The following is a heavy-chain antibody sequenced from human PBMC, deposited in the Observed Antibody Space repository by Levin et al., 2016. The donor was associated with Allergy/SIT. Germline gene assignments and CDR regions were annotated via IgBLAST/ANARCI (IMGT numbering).Heavy chain of an antibody. D-gene: IGHD4-17*01. CDR2: ISYDGSNK. Sequence: GGSLRLSCAASGFTFSSYGMHWVRQAPGKGLEWVAVISYDGSNKYYADSVKGRFTISRDNSKNTLYLQMNSLRAEDTAVYYCAKADDYGDYPLDYWGQGTLVTVSS. CDR1: GFTFSSYG. V-gene: IGHV3-30*18. J-gene: IGHJ4*02. CDR3: AKADDYGDYPLDY.